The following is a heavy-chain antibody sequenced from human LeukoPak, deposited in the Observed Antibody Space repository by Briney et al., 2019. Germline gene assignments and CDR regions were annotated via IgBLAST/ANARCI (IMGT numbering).Heavy chain of an antibody. CDR2: ISSSSSYI. J-gene: IGHJ6*03. Sequence: GGSLRLSCAASGFTFSSYSMNWVRQAPGKGLEWVSSISSSSSYIYYADSVKGRFTISRDNSKNTLYLQMNSLRAEDTAVYYCAKEAVGSGWYFYYYYYYMDVWGKGTTVTVSS. CDR3: AKEAVGSGWYFYYYYYYMDV. CDR1: GFTFSSYS. V-gene: IGHV3-21*01. D-gene: IGHD6-19*01.